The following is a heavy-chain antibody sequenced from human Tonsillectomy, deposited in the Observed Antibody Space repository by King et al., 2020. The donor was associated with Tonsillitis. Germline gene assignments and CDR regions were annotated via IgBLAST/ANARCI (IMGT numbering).Heavy chain of an antibody. CDR3: AKDRGGRRAMVRRSNRPAY. D-gene: IGHD4/OR15-4a*01. CDR2: ISGSGGST. Sequence: VQLVESGGGLVQPGGSLRLSCAASGFTFSSYAMSWVRQAPGKGLEWVSAISGSGGSTYYADSVKGRFTISRDNSKNTLYLQMNRLRAEDTAVYYCAKDRGGRRAMVRRSNRPAYWGQGTLVTVSS. J-gene: IGHJ4*02. V-gene: IGHV3-23*04. CDR1: GFTFSSYA.